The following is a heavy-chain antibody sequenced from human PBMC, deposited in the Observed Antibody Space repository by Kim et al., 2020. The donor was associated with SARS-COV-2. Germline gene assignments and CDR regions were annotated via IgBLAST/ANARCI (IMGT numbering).Heavy chain of an antibody. J-gene: IGHJ4*02. CDR3: ARLRMGISRVRGINDFDY. D-gene: IGHD3-10*01. Sequence: ASVKVSCKPAGYPFNAYHLHWVRQAPGQGLEWMGWINPYNGDTMYAQKFQGRVTITTDTSMNTAYMELSSLRSDDTAVFYCARLRMGISRVRGINDFDYWGQGTPVTVSS. CDR2: INPYNGDT. V-gene: IGHV1-2*02. CDR1: GYPFNAYH.